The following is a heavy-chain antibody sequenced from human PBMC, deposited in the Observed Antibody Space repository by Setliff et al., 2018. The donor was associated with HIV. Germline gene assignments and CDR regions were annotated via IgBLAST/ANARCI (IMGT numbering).Heavy chain of an antibody. CDR2: INPNGGYT. J-gene: IGHJ4*02. D-gene: IGHD3-3*01. V-gene: IGHV1-2*02. CDR3: AADNYNCNSFDS. CDR1: GYIFTDYY. Sequence: ASAKVSCKASGYIFTDYYIHWVRQAPGQGLEWMGWINPNGGYTNYAQKFLGRVTMTQDTSFTTAYLELSRLGSDDTAVYYCAADNYNCNSFDSWGQGSLVTVSS.